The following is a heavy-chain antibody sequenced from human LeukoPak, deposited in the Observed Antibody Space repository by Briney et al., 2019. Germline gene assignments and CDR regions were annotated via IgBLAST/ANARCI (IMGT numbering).Heavy chain of an antibody. V-gene: IGHV3-74*01. CDR2: IKGDERST. CDR3: APPPIAATGN. J-gene: IGHJ4*02. Sequence: GGSLRLSCAASGFTFSSYWLHWVRQAPGKGLVWVSRIKGDERSTNYADSVKGRFTISRDNAKNTVYLEMNSLRAEDTAVYYCAPPPIAATGNWGQGTLVTVSS. CDR1: GFTFSSYW. D-gene: IGHD6-13*01.